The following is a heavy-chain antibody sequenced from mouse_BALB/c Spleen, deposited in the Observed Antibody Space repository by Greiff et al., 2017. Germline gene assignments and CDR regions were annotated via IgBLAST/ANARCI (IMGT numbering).Heavy chain of an antibody. CDR2: INPSNGRT. CDR1: GYTFTSYW. CDR3: ARSGDGYLDY. J-gene: IGHJ2*01. Sequence: QVQLQQPGAELVKPGASVKLSCKASGYTFTSYWMHWVKQRPGQGLEWIGEINPSNGRTNYNEKFKSKATLTVDKSSSTAYMQLSSLTSEDSAVYYCARSGDGYLDYWGQGTTHTVSS. D-gene: IGHD2-3*01. V-gene: IGHV1S81*02.